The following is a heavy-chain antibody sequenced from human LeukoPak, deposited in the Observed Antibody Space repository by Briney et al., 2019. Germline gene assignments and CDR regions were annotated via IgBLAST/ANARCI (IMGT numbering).Heavy chain of an antibody. CDR3: ASLTTWIDY. CDR2: INPNSGGT. D-gene: IGHD4-17*01. V-gene: IGHV1-2*02. Sequence: GASVKVSCKASGHSFTGYYMRWVRQAPGQGLEWMGWINPNSGGTNYAQKFQGRVTMTRDTSISPAYMELSRLRSDDTAVYYCASLTTWIDYWGQGTLVTVSS. CDR1: GHSFTGYY. J-gene: IGHJ4*02.